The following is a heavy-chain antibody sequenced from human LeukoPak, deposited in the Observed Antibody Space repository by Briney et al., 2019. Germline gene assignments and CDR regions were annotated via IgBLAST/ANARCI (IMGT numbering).Heavy chain of an antibody. Sequence: ASAKVSCKVSGYTLTELSMHWVRQPPGKGLEWMGGFDPEDGETIYAQKFQGRVTMTEDTSTDTAYVELSSLRSEDTAVYYCATLYLNWFDPWGQGTLVTVSS. CDR2: FDPEDGET. D-gene: IGHD2-15*01. V-gene: IGHV1-24*01. CDR3: ATLYLNWFDP. CDR1: GYTLTELS. J-gene: IGHJ5*02.